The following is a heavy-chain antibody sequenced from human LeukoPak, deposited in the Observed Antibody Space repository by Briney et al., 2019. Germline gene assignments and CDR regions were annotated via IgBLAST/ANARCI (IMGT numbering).Heavy chain of an antibody. D-gene: IGHD4-17*01. CDR2: ISSKSDGGTT. V-gene: IGHV3-15*01. CDR1: ELAFKNVW. Sequence: GGSLRLSCGASELAFKNVWMSWVRQAPGKGLEWVGRISSKSDGGTTDYAAPVKGRFTISRDDSTNTLSLQMSGLKAEDTALYFCITEPHDYGDFTFGYWGQGTLVTVSS. J-gene: IGHJ4*02. CDR3: ITEPHDYGDFTFGY.